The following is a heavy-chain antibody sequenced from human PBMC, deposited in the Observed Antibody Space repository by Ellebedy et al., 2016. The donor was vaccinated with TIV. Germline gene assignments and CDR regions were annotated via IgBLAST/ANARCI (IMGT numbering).Heavy chain of an antibody. CDR1: GGSLSPHY. Sequence: MPSETLSLTCTVSGGSLSPHYWSWIRQAPGKGLEWLGYVRFSGDTDYNPSIYSRVTMSVDTSNDQVSLKMRSVTAADTAVYYCARVVAGPYWHFDLWGRGTLVAVSS. D-gene: IGHD6-19*01. CDR3: ARVVAGPYWHFDL. J-gene: IGHJ2*01. V-gene: IGHV4-59*11. CDR2: VRFSGDT.